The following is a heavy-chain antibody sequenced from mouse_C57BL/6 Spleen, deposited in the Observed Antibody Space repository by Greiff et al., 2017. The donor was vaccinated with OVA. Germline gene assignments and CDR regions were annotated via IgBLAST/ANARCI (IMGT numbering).Heavy chain of an antibody. CDR3: ARQRAYYSNYVGAMDY. J-gene: IGHJ4*01. CDR2: ISNLAYSI. CDR1: GFTFSDYG. D-gene: IGHD2-5*01. V-gene: IGHV5-15*01. Sequence: VQLKESGGGLVQPGGSLKLSCAASGFTFSDYGMAWVRQAPRKGPEWVAFISNLAYSIYYADTVTGRFTISRENAKNTLYLEMSSLRSEDTAMYYCARQRAYYSNYVGAMDYWGQGTSVTVSS.